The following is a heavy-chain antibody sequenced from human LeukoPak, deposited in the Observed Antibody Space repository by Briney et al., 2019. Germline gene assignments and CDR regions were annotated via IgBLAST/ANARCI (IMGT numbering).Heavy chain of an antibody. CDR3: VKRYCSGDTCYSAFDY. CDR2: IGNSGGGT. D-gene: IGHD2-15*01. J-gene: IGHJ4*01. CDR1: GFTFSNYA. V-gene: IGHV3-23*01. Sequence: GGSLRLSCAASGFTFSNYAMSWVRQAPGNGLEWVSAIGNSGGGTYYADSLQGRFTISRDNSKNTLYLQMNSLRAEDTAVYYCVKRYCSGDTCYSAFDYWGHGTLVTVSS.